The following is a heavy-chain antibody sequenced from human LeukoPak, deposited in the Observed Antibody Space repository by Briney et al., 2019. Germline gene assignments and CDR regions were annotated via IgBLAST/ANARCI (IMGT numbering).Heavy chain of an antibody. J-gene: IGHJ4*02. Sequence: PGRSLRLSCAASGFTFSSYGMHWVRQAPGKGLEWVAVIWYDGSNKYYADSVKGRFTISRDNSKNTLYLQMNSLRAEDTAVYYCARGVQLVRTDYFDYWGQGTLVTVSS. D-gene: IGHD6-13*01. V-gene: IGHV3-33*01. CDR1: GFTFSSYG. CDR2: IWYDGSNK. CDR3: ARGVQLVRTDYFDY.